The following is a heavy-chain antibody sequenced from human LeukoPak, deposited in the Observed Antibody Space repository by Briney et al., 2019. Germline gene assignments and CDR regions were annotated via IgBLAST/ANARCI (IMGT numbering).Heavy chain of an antibody. CDR1: GFTFSSYA. D-gene: IGHD6-13*01. V-gene: IGHV3-23*01. CDR3: AKRSSPGYSSSWYIFDY. CDR2: ISGSGGNT. Sequence: GGSLRLSCAASGFTFSSYAMSWVRQAPGKWLEWVSAISGSGGNTYYADSVKGRFTISRDNSKNTLYLQMNSLRAEDTAVYYCAKRSSPGYSSSWYIFDYWGQGTLVTVSS. J-gene: IGHJ4*02.